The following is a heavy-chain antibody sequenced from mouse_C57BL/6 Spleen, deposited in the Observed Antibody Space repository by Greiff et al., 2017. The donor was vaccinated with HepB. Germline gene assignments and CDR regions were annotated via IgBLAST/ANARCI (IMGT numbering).Heavy chain of an antibody. V-gene: IGHV1-74*01. D-gene: IGHD2-1*01. CDR1: GYTFTSYW. Sequence: QVQLQQPGAELVKPGASVKVSCKASGYTFTSYWMHWVKQRPGQGLEWIGRIHPSDSYTNYNQKFKGKSTLTVDKSSSTAYMQLSSLTSEDSAVYYCARDYGNEWYFDFWGTGTTVTVSS. CDR2: IHPSDSYT. J-gene: IGHJ1*03. CDR3: ARDYGNEWYFDF.